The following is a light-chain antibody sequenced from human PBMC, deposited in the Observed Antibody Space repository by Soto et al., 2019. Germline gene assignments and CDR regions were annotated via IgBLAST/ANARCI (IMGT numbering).Light chain of an antibody. V-gene: IGKV3-20*01. CDR2: GAS. J-gene: IGKJ4*01. CDR1: RSISHNY. CDR3: QQYVASPLT. Sequence: EIVLTQSPDTLSLSPGERATLSCRASRSISHNYLAWYQQKPGQAPRLLIFGASSRATGIPDRFSGSGSAADFTLVISRLEPEDFAVYYCQQYVASPLTFGGGTKVEIK.